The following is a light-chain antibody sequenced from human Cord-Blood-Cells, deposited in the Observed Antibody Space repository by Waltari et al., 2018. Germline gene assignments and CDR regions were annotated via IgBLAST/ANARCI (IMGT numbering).Light chain of an antibody. CDR3: QSYDSSLSGYV. V-gene: IGLV1-40*01. J-gene: IGLJ1*01. CDR1: SSNIGAGYD. CDR2: ANS. Sequence: QSVLTQPPSVSGAPGQRVTISCTGSSSNIGAGYDVHWYQQLPGTAPKLLICANSNRPSGVPDRFSGSKSGTSASLASTGLQAEDEADYYCQSYDSSLSGYVFGTGTKVTVL.